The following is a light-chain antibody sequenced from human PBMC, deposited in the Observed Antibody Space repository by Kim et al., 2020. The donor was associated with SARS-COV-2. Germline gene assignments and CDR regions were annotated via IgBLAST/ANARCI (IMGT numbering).Light chain of an antibody. CDR2: DNN. J-gene: IGLJ3*02. V-gene: IGLV1-51*01. Sequence: QKVTSACSGSSSNIGNNYVAWYQQLQGTAPKLLIYDNNKRPSGIPDRFSGSKSCASATLVITGLQTGDEADYYCGTWDSSLSAGVFGGGTKLTVL. CDR1: SSNIGNNY. CDR3: GTWDSSLSAGV.